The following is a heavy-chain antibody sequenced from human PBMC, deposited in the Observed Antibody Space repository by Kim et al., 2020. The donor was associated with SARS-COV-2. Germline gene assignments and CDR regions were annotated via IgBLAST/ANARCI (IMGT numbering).Heavy chain of an antibody. CDR2: INHSGST. D-gene: IGHD3-10*01. CDR3: ARAGSGSYYLYYYYGMDV. V-gene: IGHV4-34*01. Sequence: SETLSLTCAVYGGSFSGYYWSWIRQPPGKGLEWIGEINHSGSTNYNPSLKSRVTISVDTSKNQFSLKLSSVTAADTAVYYCARAGSGSYYLYYYYGMDVWGQGTTVTVSS. J-gene: IGHJ6*02. CDR1: GGSFSGYY.